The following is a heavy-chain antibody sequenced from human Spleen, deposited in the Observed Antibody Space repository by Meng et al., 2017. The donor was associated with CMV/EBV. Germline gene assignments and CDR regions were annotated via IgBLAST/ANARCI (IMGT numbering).Heavy chain of an antibody. CDR1: AGYISGSIW. V-gene: IGHV4-4*02. J-gene: IGHJ4*02. D-gene: IGHD3-16*01. CDR3: ARGGVLGLESFDY. Sequence: SAGYISGSIWQNSVQRPAGKGLMYLGDSYHSDSPTYKPYLKSPVTMSVGKSKHQFSLKLGSVTATDTAVYYCARGGVLGLESFDYWGQGTLVTVSS. CDR2: SYHSDSP.